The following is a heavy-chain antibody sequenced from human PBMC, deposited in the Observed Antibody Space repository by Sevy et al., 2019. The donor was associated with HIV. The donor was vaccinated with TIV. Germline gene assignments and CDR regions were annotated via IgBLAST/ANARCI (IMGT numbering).Heavy chain of an antibody. CDR3: AREASYYGSGSYPRGYYYYMDV. J-gene: IGHJ6*03. CDR1: GGSISSSSYY. Sequence: SETLSLTCTVSGGSISSSSYYWGWIRQPPGKGLEWIGSIYYSGSTYYNPSLKSRVTISVDTSKNQFSLKLSSVTAADTAVYYWAREASYYGSGSYPRGYYYYMDVWGKGTTVTVSS. CDR2: IYYSGST. V-gene: IGHV4-39*02. D-gene: IGHD3-10*01.